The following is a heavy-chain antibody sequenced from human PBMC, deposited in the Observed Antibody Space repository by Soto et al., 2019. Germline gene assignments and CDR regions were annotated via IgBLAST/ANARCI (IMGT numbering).Heavy chain of an antibody. CDR1: GFSLSTSGVG. D-gene: IGHD1-26*01. Sequence: QITLKESGPTLVKPTQTLTLTCTFSGFSLSTSGVGVGWIRQPPGKALEYLALIYWGDDKRYSPSLKSRLTITKDTSKNQVVLTKTNMDPVDTATYYCAHSLEYSGNWEVGRFDPWGQGTLGTVSS. V-gene: IGHV2-5*02. J-gene: IGHJ5*02. CDR2: IYWGDDK. CDR3: AHSLEYSGNWEVGRFDP.